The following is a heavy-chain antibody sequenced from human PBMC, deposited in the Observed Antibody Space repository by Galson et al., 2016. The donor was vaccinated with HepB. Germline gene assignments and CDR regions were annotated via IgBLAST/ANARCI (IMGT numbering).Heavy chain of an antibody. J-gene: IGHJ4*02. Sequence: SLRLSCAVSGLSVSDAWMTWVRQAPGKGLEWVGNIRNKRDGGPADYGAPVKGRFTISRDDSKNTLYLQMSSLKTDDTAVYFCTTWDWGLDCWGQGTLVTVSS. CDR3: TTWDWGLDC. CDR1: GLSVSDAW. CDR2: IRNKRDGGPA. D-gene: IGHD3/OR15-3a*01. V-gene: IGHV3-15*05.